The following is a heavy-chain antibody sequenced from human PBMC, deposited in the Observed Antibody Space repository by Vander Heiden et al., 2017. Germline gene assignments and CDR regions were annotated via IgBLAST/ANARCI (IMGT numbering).Heavy chain of an antibody. CDR1: GFTFRSYD. Sequence: EVQLVESGGGLVQPGRSLSLSCAASGFTFRSYDRHWVRQATGKGLEWVSAIGTAGDTYYPGSVKGRFTISRENAKNSLYLQMNSLRAGDTAVYYCARGSEYSSGLDVWGQGTTVTVSS. CDR2: IGTAGDT. V-gene: IGHV3-13*01. D-gene: IGHD6-19*01. CDR3: ARGSEYSSGLDV. J-gene: IGHJ6*02.